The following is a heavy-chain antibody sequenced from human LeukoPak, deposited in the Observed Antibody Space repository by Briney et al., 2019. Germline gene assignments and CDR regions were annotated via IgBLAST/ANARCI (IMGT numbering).Heavy chain of an antibody. CDR1: GFTFSSYG. CDR2: IWYDGSNK. D-gene: IGHD3-9*01. V-gene: IGHV3-33*01. J-gene: IGHJ4*02. CDR3: ARDCTARRYFDWGYFDY. Sequence: PGRSLRLSCAASGFTFSSYGMHWVRQAPGKGLEWVAVIWYDGSNKYYADSVKGRFTISRDNSKNTLYLQMNSLRAEDTAVYYCARDCTARRYFDWGYFDYWGQGTLVTVSS.